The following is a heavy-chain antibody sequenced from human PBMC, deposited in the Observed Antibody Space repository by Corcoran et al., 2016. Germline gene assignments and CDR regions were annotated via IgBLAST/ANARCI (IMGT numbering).Heavy chain of an antibody. J-gene: IGHJ6*02. CDR3: ATLLGHTVTKTYYYYGMDV. CDR1: GGTFSSYA. D-gene: IGHD4-17*01. V-gene: IGHV1-69*01. CDR2: IIPIFGTA. Sequence: QVQLVQSGAEVKKPGSSVKVSCKASGGTFSSYAISWVRQAPGQGLEWMGGIIPIFGTANYAQKFQGRVKITADESTSTAYMELSSRRSEDTALYYCATLLGHTVTKTYYYYGMDVWGQGTTVTVSS.